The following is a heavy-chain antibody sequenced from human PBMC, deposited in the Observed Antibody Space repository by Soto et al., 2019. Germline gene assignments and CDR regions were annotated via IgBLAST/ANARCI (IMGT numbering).Heavy chain of an antibody. CDR1: GFTFSSYA. V-gene: IGHV3-30-3*01. D-gene: IGHD1-20*01. J-gene: IGHJ6*02. CDR3: ARDITFFSRYYYYGMDI. Sequence: GGSLSLSCAASGFTFSSYAMHWVRQAPGKGLEWVAVISYDGSNKYYADSVKGRFTISRDNSKNTLYLQMNSLRAEDAAVYYCARDITFFSRYYYYGMDIWGQGTTVTVSS. CDR2: ISYDGSNK.